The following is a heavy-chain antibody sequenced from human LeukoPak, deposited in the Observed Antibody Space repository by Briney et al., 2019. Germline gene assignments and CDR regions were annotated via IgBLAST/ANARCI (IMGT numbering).Heavy chain of an antibody. J-gene: IGHJ1*01. CDR1: GGSPSGYY. CDR2: IYYSGST. D-gene: IGHD6-13*01. V-gene: IGHV4-59*08. CDR3: ARQPDRRQLVL. Sequence: SETLSLTCTVSGGSPSGYYWSWIRQPPGKGLEWIAYIYYSGSTSYNPSLKSRVTISVDTSKNQFSLKLSSVTAADTAVYYCARQPDRRQLVLWGQGALVTVSS.